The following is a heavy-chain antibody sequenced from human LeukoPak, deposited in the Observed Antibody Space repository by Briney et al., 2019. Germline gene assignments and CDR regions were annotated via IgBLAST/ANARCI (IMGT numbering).Heavy chain of an antibody. J-gene: IGHJ3*02. Sequence: KSGGSLRLSCAASGFTFSSYAMSWVRQAPGKGLEWVSAISGSGGSTYYADSVKGRFTISRDNSKNTLYLQMNSLRAEDTAVYYCAKRGYSSGWTGAFDIWGQGTMVTVSS. D-gene: IGHD6-19*01. CDR2: ISGSGGST. CDR1: GFTFSSYA. CDR3: AKRGYSSGWTGAFDI. V-gene: IGHV3-23*01.